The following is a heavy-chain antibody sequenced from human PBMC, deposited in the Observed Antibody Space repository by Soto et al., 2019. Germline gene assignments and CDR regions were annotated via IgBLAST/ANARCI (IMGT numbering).Heavy chain of an antibody. J-gene: IGHJ5*02. CDR1: GFTFSSYS. Sequence: GGSLRLSCAASGFTFSSYSMNWVRQAPGKGLEWVSSISSSSSYIYYADSVKGRFTISRDNAKNSLYLQMNSPRAEDTVVYYCARGNADNWCDPWGKGTLVTVSS. D-gene: IGHD4-4*01. CDR3: ARGNADNWCDP. V-gene: IGHV3-21*01. CDR2: ISSSSSYI.